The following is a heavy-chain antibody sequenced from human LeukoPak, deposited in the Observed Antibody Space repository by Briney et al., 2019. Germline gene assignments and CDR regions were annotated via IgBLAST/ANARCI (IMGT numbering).Heavy chain of an antibody. J-gene: IGHJ4*02. D-gene: IGHD5-24*01. Sequence: GGSLRLSCAASGFTFSNYAMHWVRQAPGKGLEWVAFVRYDGSNKYSADSVKGRFTISRDNAKNSLYLRMNSLRAEDTAVYYCARGYRDGYNPDYWGQGTLVTVSS. V-gene: IGHV3-30*02. CDR3: ARGYRDGYNPDY. CDR1: GFTFSNYA. CDR2: VRYDGSNK.